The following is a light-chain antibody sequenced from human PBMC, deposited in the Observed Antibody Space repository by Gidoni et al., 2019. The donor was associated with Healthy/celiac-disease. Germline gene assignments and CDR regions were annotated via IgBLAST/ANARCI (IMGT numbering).Light chain of an antibody. J-gene: IGKJ5*01. CDR2: AAS. CDR1: QSISSY. V-gene: IGKV1-39*01. Sequence: DIQMTQSPSSLSASVGDRVTITCRASQSISSYLNWYQQKPWKAPKLLIYAASSLQSGVPSRFSGSGSGTDFTLTISSLQPEDFATYYCQQSYSTPQSTFGQGTRLEIK. CDR3: QQSYSTPQST.